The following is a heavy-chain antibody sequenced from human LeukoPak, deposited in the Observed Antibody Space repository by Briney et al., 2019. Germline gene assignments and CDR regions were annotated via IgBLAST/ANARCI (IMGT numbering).Heavy chain of an antibody. CDR1: GGSIISYF. J-gene: IGHJ5*02. V-gene: IGHV4-59*01. CDR2: IYYSGST. CDR3: ARETLDSSGWYENWFDP. Sequence: PSETLSLTCTVSGGSIISYFWSWRRQPPGKGLEWIGYIYYSGSTNYNPSLKSRVTISVDTSKNQFSLKLSSVTAADTAVYYCARETLDSSGWYENWFDPWGKRTLVTVSS. D-gene: IGHD6-19*01.